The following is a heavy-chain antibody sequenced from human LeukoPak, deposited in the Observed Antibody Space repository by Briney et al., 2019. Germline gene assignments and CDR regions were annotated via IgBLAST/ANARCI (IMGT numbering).Heavy chain of an antibody. J-gene: IGHJ4*02. V-gene: IGHV4-59*08. CDR2: IYYGGST. D-gene: IGHD3-3*01. CDR1: GGSISSYY. Sequence: PSETLSLTCTVSGGSISSYYWSWIRQPPGKGLEWIGCIYYGGSTNYNPSLKSRVTISVDTSKNQFSLKLSSVTAADTAVYYCARHVEGTYYDFWSGYYYFDYWGQGTLVTVSS. CDR3: ARHVEGTYYDFWSGYYYFDY.